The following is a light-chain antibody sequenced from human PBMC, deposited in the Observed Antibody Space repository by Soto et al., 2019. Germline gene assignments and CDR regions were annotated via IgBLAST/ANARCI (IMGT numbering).Light chain of an antibody. V-gene: IGKV3-20*01. CDR3: QQYGSSPRT. CDR1: QSVINDY. Sequence: DNVLPQSPAIPSLSPSELATLSCRASQSVINDYLAWYQQKPGQAPRLLIYGASSRAAGTPDRFSGSGSGTDFTLTISRLEPEDFAVYYCQQYGSSPRTFGQGTKV. CDR2: GAS. J-gene: IGKJ1*01.